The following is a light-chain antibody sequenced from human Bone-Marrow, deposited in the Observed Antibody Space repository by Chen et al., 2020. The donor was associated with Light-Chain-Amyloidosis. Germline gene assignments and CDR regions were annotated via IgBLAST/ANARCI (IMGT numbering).Light chain of an antibody. V-gene: IGLV3-21*02. J-gene: IGLJ3*02. CDR3: QVWDRSSDRPV. CDR1: NIGSTS. Sequence: SYVLTQPSSVSVAPGQTATIACGGNNIGSTSVHWYQQTPGQAPLLVVYDDSDRPSGIPERLSGSNAGKTATLTISRVEAGDEADNYCQVWDRSSDRPVFGGGTKLTVL. CDR2: DDS.